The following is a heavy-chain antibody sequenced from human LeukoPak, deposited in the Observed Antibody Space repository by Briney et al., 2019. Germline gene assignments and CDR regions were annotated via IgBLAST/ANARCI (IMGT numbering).Heavy chain of an antibody. Sequence: PGGSLRLSCAASGFTFSSYAMHWVRQAPGKGLEWVAVISYDGSNKYYADSVKGRFTISRDNSKNTLYLQMNSLRAEDTAVYYCARDPYEGYSSSWSYYFDYWGQGTLVTVSS. V-gene: IGHV3-30-3*01. D-gene: IGHD6-13*01. CDR1: GFTFSSYA. J-gene: IGHJ4*02. CDR2: ISYDGSNK. CDR3: ARDPYEGYSSSWSYYFDY.